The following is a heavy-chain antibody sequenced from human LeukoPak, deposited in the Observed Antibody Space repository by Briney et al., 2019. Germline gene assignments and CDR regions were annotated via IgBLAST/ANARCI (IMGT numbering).Heavy chain of an antibody. CDR1: GGSISSYY. CDR3: ARAEGIAVAGTHYYYYYYMDV. V-gene: IGHV4-59*01. Sequence: PSETLSLTCTVSGGSISSYYWSWIRQPPGKGLEWIGYIYYSGSTNYNPSLKSRVTISADTSKKQFSLKLRSVTAADTAVYYCARAEGIAVAGTHYYYYYYMDVWGKGTTVTISS. J-gene: IGHJ6*03. CDR2: IYYSGST. D-gene: IGHD6-19*01.